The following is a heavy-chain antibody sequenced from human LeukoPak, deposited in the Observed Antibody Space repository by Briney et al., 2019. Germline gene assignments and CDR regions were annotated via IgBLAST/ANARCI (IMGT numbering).Heavy chain of an antibody. J-gene: IGHJ5*02. CDR1: GFTFSSYA. Sequence: PGGSLRLSCAASGFTFSSYAMSRVRQAPGKGLEWVSAIGGSGGSTYYADSVKGRFTISRDNSKNTLYLQMNSLRAEDTAVYYCAKDTFWSGSNWFDPWGQGTLVTVSS. CDR3: AKDTFWSGSNWFDP. D-gene: IGHD3-3*01. V-gene: IGHV3-23*01. CDR2: IGGSGGST.